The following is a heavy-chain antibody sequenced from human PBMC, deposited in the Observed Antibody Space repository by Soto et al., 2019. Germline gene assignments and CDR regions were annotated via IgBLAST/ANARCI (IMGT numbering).Heavy chain of an antibody. V-gene: IGHV4-30-4*01. Sequence: QVQLQESGPGLVKPSQTLSLTCTVSGGSISSGDYYWSWIRQPPGKGLEWIGYIYYSGSTYYNPSLNSRVTISVDTSKNQFSLKLSSVTAADTAVYYCARVGGFGATTSDYWGQGTLVTVSS. D-gene: IGHD3-10*01. CDR2: IYYSGST. CDR3: ARVGGFGATTSDY. CDR1: GGSISSGDYY. J-gene: IGHJ4*02.